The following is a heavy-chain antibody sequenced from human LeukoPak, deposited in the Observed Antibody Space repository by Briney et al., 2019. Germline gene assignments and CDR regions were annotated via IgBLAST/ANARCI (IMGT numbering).Heavy chain of an antibody. Sequence: SVKVSCKASGGTFSSYAISWVRQAPGQGLEWMGGIIPIFGTANYAQKFQGRVTITADESTSTAYMELSSLRSEDTAVYYCARSDLYGDYPPGNYWGQGTLVAVSS. D-gene: IGHD4-17*01. CDR2: IIPIFGTA. CDR3: ARSDLYGDYPPGNY. CDR1: GGTFSSYA. V-gene: IGHV1-69*13. J-gene: IGHJ4*02.